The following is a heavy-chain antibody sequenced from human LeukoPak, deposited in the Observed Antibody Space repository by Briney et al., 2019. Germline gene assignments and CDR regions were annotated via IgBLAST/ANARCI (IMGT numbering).Heavy chain of an antibody. J-gene: IGHJ1*01. CDR2: RNPNSGNT. Sequence: GASVKVSCKASGYTFTSYVINWVRQATGQGLEWMGWRNPNSGNTGNAQKFQGRVTMPRNTSIGTAYLELSSLRSDDTAVYYCARGRTAYYYDSSGYSPWGGYFQPWGQGTLVSVSS. CDR3: ARGRTAYYYDSSGYSPWGGYFQP. CDR1: GYTFTSYV. V-gene: IGHV1-8*02. D-gene: IGHD3-22*01.